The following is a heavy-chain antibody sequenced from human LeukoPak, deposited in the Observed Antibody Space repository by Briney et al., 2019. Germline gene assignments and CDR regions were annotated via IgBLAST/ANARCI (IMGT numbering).Heavy chain of an antibody. V-gene: IGHV1-18*01. D-gene: IGHD3-22*01. CDR3: ASAYDSSGYYYY. J-gene: IGHJ4*02. CDR1: GYTFTSDG. Sequence: ASVKLSCKASGYTFTSDGISWVRQAPGQGLEWMGWISAYNGNTNYAQKLQGRVTMTTDTSTSTAYMELRSLRSDDTAVYYCASAYDSSGYYYYWGQGTLVTVSS. CDR2: ISAYNGNT.